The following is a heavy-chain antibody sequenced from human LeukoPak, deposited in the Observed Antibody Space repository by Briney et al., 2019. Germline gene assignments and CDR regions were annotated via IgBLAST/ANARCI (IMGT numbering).Heavy chain of an antibody. J-gene: IGHJ4*02. CDR3: AKSEYQLLSPFDY. CDR1: GFTFSSYA. V-gene: IGHV3-23*01. CDR2: ISGSGGST. D-gene: IGHD2-2*01. Sequence: GGSLRLSCAASGFTFSSYAMSWVRQAPGKGLEWVSAISGSGGSTYYADSVKGRITISRDNSNNTLYLQMNSLRAEDTAVYYCAKSEYQLLSPFDYWGQGTLVTVSS.